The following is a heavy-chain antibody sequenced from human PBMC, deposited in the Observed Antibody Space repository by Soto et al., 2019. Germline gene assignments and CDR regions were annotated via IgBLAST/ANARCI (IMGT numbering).Heavy chain of an antibody. D-gene: IGHD6-13*01. CDR3: AAGEASSRNLAPYYLDF. CDR2: IHYSGATSFFP. V-gene: IGHV4-59*01. CDR1: GGSMRNYF. Sequence: TLSLTCTVSGGSMRNYFWTWIRQPPGKGLEWIGYIHYSGATSFFPSYNPSLRGRVTISEDTSKNQFSLTLLSVTTASRAVYFCAAGEASSRNLAPYYLDFWGQGTLVTVSS. J-gene: IGHJ4*02.